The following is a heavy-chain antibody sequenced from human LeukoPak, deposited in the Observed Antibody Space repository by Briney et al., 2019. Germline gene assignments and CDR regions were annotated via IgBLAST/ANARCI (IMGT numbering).Heavy chain of an antibody. J-gene: IGHJ6*02. Sequence: SVKVSCKASGGTFSSYGISWVRQAPGQGLEWMGGINPIFGTANYAQKFQGRVTITADESTSTAYMELSSLRSEDTAVYYCARLDEYSSSSRYYGMDVWGQGTTVTVSS. CDR3: ARLDEYSSSSRYYGMDV. CDR2: INPIFGTA. D-gene: IGHD6-6*01. CDR1: GGTFSSYG. V-gene: IGHV1-69*13.